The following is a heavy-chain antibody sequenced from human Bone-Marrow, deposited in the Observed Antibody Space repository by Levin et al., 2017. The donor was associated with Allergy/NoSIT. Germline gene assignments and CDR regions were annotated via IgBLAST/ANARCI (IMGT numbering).Heavy chain of an antibody. V-gene: IGHV3-53*01. CDR3: ARVGCSSTSCPDGYFDR. CDR2: IYNDGRT. J-gene: IGHJ2*01. D-gene: IGHD2-2*01. CDR1: GITVSSKS. Sequence: GESLKISCAASGITVSSKSMSWVRQAPGKGLEWVSVIYNDGRTYYADSVKGRITISRDNSKNTLYLQVNSLGAEDTAVYYCARVGCSSTSCPDGYFDRWGRGTLVTVSS.